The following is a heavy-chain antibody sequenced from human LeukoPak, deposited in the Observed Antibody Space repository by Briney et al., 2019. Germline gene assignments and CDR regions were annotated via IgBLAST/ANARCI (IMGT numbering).Heavy chain of an antibody. D-gene: IGHD1/OR15-1a*01. CDR2: IYSSGYT. Sequence: PSESLSLTCTVSGGAIRSHYWNWLGQPAGKGLEWIGRIYSSGYTNDNPFLKSRITMSVDMSKSQFSLRLNSVTAADTAVYYCARGEHSVDSWGQGMLVTVSS. V-gene: IGHV4-4*07. CDR1: GGAIRSHY. J-gene: IGHJ4*02. CDR3: ARGEHSVDS.